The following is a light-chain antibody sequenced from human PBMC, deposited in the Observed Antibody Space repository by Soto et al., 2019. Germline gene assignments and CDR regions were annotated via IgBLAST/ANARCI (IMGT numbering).Light chain of an antibody. V-gene: IGKV1-39*01. J-gene: IGKJ2*01. CDR2: AAS. Sequence: DIQMTQSPSSLSASVGDRVTITCRASQTISSYLNCYQQKPGKAPKLLIYAASSLQSGVPSRFSGSGSGTDFTLTISSLQPEDFATYYCQQSHSIPYTFGQGTKLEIK. CDR3: QQSHSIPYT. CDR1: QTISSY.